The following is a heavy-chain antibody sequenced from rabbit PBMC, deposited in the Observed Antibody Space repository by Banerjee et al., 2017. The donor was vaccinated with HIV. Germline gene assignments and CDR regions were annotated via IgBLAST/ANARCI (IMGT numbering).Heavy chain of an antibody. CDR1: GFSFSNKYV. V-gene: IGHV1S45*01. CDR2: SNTSSGNT. D-gene: IGHD4-1*01. Sequence: QEQLEESGGGLVKPEGSLTLTCKASGFSFSNKYVMCWVRQAPGKGLEWIACSNTSSGNTVYASWAKVRFTLSKASWTTMTLQMASLTAADTATYFCAGYPWSGWNLWGPGTLVTVS. CDR3: AGYPWSGWNL. J-gene: IGHJ4*01.